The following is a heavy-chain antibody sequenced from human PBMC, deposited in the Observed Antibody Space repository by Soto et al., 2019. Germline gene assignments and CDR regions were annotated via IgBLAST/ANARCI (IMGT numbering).Heavy chain of an antibody. D-gene: IGHD2-15*01. J-gene: IGHJ6*02. Sequence: QMQLVQSGAEVKKPGSSVKVSCKASGGTFSSYAISWVRQAPGQGLEWMGGIIPIFGTANYAQKFQGRVTITADESTSTAYMELSSLRSEDTAVYYCARALRGVVVAATHHGMDVWGQGTTVTVSS. CDR1: GGTFSSYA. CDR2: IIPIFGTA. V-gene: IGHV1-69*01. CDR3: ARALRGVVVAATHHGMDV.